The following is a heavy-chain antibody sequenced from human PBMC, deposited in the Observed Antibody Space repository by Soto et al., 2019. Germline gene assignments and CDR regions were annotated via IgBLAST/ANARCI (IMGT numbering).Heavy chain of an antibody. J-gene: IGHJ6*02. V-gene: IGHV1-69*13. D-gene: IGHD6-6*01. CDR3: ARESIAARPYYYYGMDV. CDR1: GGTFSSYA. CDR2: IIPIFGTA. Sequence: SVKVSCKASGGTFSSYAISWVRQAPGQGLEWMGGIIPIFGTANYAQKFQGRVTITADESTSTAYMELSGLRSEDTAVYYCARESIAARPYYYYGMDVWGQGTTVT.